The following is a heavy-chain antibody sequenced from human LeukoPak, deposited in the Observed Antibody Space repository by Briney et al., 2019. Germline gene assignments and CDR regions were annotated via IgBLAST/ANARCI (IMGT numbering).Heavy chain of an antibody. D-gene: IGHD6-13*01. CDR2: IYYSGST. J-gene: IGHJ4*02. CDR1: GGSISSSSYY. CDR3: ARQVSSSWYPFDY. V-gene: IGHV4-39*01. Sequence: PSETLSLTCTVSGGSISSSSYYWGWIRQPPGKGLEWIGSIYYSGSTYYNPSLKSRVTISVDTSKNQFSLKLSSVTAADTAVYYCARQVSSSWYPFDYWGQGTLVTVSS.